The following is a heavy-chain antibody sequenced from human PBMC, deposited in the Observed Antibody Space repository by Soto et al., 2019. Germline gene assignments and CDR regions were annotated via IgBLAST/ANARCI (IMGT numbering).Heavy chain of an antibody. J-gene: IGHJ4*02. Sequence: QVQLVQSGAEVKRPGSSVKVSCKASGDTFTFYSINWVRQAPGLGLEWMGRINPILSMSNYAQRFQGRVTKTANKSTSTAYLKLSSLRSEDTAIYCCASSYGSGYRAFDYWGQGALVTVSS. CDR1: GDTFTFYS. CDR3: ASSYGSGYRAFDY. V-gene: IGHV1-69*02. D-gene: IGHD3-10*01. CDR2: INPILSMS.